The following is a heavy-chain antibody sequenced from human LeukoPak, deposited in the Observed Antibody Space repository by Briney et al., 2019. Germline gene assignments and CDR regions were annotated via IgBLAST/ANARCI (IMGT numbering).Heavy chain of an antibody. CDR1: GFTFSSYS. V-gene: IGHV3-21*01. D-gene: IGHD6-13*01. CDR3: ARGPSIAAAGTSDY. Sequence: PGGSLRLSCAASGFTFSSYSMNWARQAPGKGLEWVSSISSSSSYIYYADSVKGRFTISRDNAKNSLYLQMNSLRAEDTAVYYCARGPSIAAAGTSDYWGQGTLVTVSS. CDR2: ISSSSSYI. J-gene: IGHJ4*02.